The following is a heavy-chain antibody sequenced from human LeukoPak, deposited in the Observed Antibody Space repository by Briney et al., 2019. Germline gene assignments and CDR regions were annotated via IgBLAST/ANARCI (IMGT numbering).Heavy chain of an antibody. CDR1: GFTCSSYE. J-gene: IGHJ6*04. V-gene: IGHV3-48*03. D-gene: IGHD3-10*02. CDR2: ISSSGYNI. CDR3: AELGITMIGGV. Sequence: GGSLRLSCAASGFTCSSYEMNWLRQSPGKGLEGVSYISSSGYNIYYAVSVKGRFTISRDNAKNSLYLQMSSLRAEDSAVYYCAELGITMIGGVWGKGTTVTISS.